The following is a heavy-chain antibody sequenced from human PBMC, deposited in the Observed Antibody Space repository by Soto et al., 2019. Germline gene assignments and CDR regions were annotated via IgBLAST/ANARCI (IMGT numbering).Heavy chain of an antibody. CDR3: ARGPAHYYYGSESYEGPWFDP. V-gene: IGHV4-31*03. CDR2: IYYSGST. J-gene: IGHJ5*02. D-gene: IGHD3-10*01. CDR1: GGSISSGGYY. Sequence: SETLSLTCTVSGGSISSGGYYWSWIRQHPGKGLEWIGYIYYSGSTYYNPSLKSRVTISVDTSKNQFSLKLSSVTAADTAVYYCARGPAHYYYGSESYEGPWFDPWGQGTLVTVSS.